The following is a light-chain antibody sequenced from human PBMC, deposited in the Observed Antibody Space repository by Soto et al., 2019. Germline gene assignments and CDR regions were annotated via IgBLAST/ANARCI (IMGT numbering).Light chain of an antibody. V-gene: IGKV1-6*01. CDR3: LQDYNYPLT. J-gene: IGKJ4*01. Sequence: AIQMTQSPSSLSASVGDRVTITCRASQGIRHYLGWYQQNPWKAPKLLIYAASSLQSGVPSRFSGSGSGTDFTLTISSLQPEDFANYYCLQDYNYPLTFGGGTKVEIK. CDR2: AAS. CDR1: QGIRHY.